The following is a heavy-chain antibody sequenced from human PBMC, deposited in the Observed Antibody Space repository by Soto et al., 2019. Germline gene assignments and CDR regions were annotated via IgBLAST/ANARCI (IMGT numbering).Heavy chain of an antibody. CDR1: GGSISSTSYY. J-gene: IGHJ4*02. D-gene: IGHD3-10*01. Sequence: QLQLQESGPGLVKPSETLSLPCTVSGGSISSTSYYWGWIRQPPGKGMEWIGNIYHSGTTYYNPSLTSRVTISVDTSKNQFSLKLTSVTAADTAVYYCARHDYDSGSYVRYWGQGTLVTVSS. CDR3: ARHDYDSGSYVRY. CDR2: IYHSGTT. V-gene: IGHV4-39*01.